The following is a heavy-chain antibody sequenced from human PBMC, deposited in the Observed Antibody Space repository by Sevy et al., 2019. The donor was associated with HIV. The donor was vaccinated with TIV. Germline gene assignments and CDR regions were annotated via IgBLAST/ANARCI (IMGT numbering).Heavy chain of an antibody. Sequence: GGALRLSCAASGFSFSKYGMHWVRQAPGKGLEWVALIWYDGSSEYYADSVKGRFTISRDNSNNTLYLQVNSLRADDTAVYYCVRGADYYDRGGANCDSWGQGTLVTVSS. J-gene: IGHJ4*02. V-gene: IGHV3-33*01. CDR1: GFSFSKYG. D-gene: IGHD3-22*01. CDR3: VRGADYYDRGGANCDS. CDR2: IWYDGSSE.